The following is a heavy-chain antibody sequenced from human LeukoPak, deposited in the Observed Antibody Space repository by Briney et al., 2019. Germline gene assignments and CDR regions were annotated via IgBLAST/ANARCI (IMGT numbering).Heavy chain of an antibody. CDR3: ARATYHSSGYLDY. D-gene: IGHD3-22*01. CDR2: IYYSGST. CDR1: GGSISSGGYY. Sequence: PSETLSLTCTVSGGSISSGGYYWSWIRQHPGKGLEWIGHIYYSGSTYYNPSLKSRVTISVDTSKNQFSLKLSSVTAADTAVYYCARATYHSSGYLDYWGQGTLVTVSS. V-gene: IGHV4-31*03. J-gene: IGHJ4*02.